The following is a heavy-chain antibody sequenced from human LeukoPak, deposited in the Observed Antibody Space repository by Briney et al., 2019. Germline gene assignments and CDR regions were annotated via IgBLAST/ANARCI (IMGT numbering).Heavy chain of an antibody. CDR1: GFTFDGHG. CDR2: INWNGGST. V-gene: IGHV3-20*01. J-gene: IGHJ4*02. D-gene: IGHD5-18*01. CDR3: ARDRSYGSFDY. Sequence: GSLRLSCAASGFTFDGHGMNWVRQAPGKGLEWVSGINWNGGSTFYADSVKGRFTISRDNAKNALYLQMNSLTAEDTALYHCARDRSYGSFDYWGQGTLVTVSS.